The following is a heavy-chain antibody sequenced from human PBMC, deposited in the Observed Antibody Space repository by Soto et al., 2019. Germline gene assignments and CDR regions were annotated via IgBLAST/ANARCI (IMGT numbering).Heavy chain of an antibody. V-gene: IGHV3-30*18. CDR3: AKDTYYYDRSGYCVFDY. Sequence: QVQLVESGGGVVQPGMSLRLPCAASGFTFSSYGMHWVRQAPGRGLEWVAVVSHDGSNKHYEDSVEGRFTISRDNPTNTVYLQMNSLSAADTAVYYCAKDTYYYDRSGYCVFDYWGQGTLVTVSS. CDR1: GFTFSSYG. J-gene: IGHJ4*02. CDR2: VSHDGSNK. D-gene: IGHD3-22*01.